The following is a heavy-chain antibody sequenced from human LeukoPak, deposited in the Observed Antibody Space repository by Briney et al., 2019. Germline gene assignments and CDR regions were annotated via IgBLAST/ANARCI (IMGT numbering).Heavy chain of an antibody. Sequence: PGGSLRLSCAGSGFTFSSYAMSWVRQAPGKGLEWVSAISDTGATTYDADSVKGRFTISRDNSRSTLYLQVNSLRAEDTALYYCAKDPSIGRNCTNGVFSPFDYWGQGTLVTVSS. CDR2: ISDTGATT. D-gene: IGHD2-8*01. CDR3: AKDPSIGRNCTNGVFSPFDY. CDR1: GFTFSSYA. J-gene: IGHJ4*02. V-gene: IGHV3-23*01.